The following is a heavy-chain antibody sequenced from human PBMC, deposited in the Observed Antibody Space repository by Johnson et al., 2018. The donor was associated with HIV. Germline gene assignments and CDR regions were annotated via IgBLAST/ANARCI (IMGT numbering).Heavy chain of an antibody. CDR2: IRYDGSNN. D-gene: IGHD3-3*01. Sequence: QVQLVESGGGLIQPGGSLRLSCAASGFTVSSNYMSWVRQAPGKGLEWVAFIRYDGSNNYYADSVKGRFTISRDNSKNTLYLQMNSLRAEDTAVYYCAKDEGSGYSYDAFDIWGQGTMVTVSS. J-gene: IGHJ3*02. V-gene: IGHV3-30*02. CDR1: GFTVSSNY. CDR3: AKDEGSGYSYDAFDI.